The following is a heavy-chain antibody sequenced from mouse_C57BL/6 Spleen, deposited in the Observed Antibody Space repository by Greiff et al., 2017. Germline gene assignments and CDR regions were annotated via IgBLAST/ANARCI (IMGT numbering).Heavy chain of an antibody. CDR1: GYSITSGYY. CDR2: ISYDGSN. J-gene: IGHJ4*01. CDR3: ARGRRLEFYYAMDY. V-gene: IGHV3-6*01. Sequence: ESGPGLVKPSQSLSLTCSVTGYSITSGYYWNWIRQFPGNKLEWMGYISYDGSNNYNPSLKNRIAITRDTSKNQFFLKLNSVTTEDTATDYCARGRRLEFYYAMDYWGQGTSVTVSS.